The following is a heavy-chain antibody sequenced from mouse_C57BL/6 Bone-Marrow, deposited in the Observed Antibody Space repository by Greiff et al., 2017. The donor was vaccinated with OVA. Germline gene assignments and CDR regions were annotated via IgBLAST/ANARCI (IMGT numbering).Heavy chain of an antibody. D-gene: IGHD2-5*01. CDR2: ISNFAYSI. CDR3: ARQGYSNPYAMDC. V-gene: IGHV5-15*01. Sequence: EVQGVESGGGLVQPGGSLKLSCAASGFTFSDYGMAWVRQAPRKGPEWVAFISNFAYSIYYADSVTGRFTNSRENAKNTLDLEMSGLRSEDTAMYYCARQGYSNPYAMDCWGQGTSVTVSS. CDR1: GFTFSDYG. J-gene: IGHJ4*01.